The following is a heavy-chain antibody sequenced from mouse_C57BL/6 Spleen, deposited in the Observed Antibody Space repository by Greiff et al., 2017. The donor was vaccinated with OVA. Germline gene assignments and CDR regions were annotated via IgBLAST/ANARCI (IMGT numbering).Heavy chain of an antibody. CDR2: IYPGSGST. CDR1: GYTFTSYW. V-gene: IGHV1-55*01. D-gene: IGHD3-2*02. J-gene: IGHJ4*01. Sequence: QVQLQQPGAELVKPGASVKMSCKASGYTFTSYWITWVKQRPGQVLEWIGDIYPGSGSTNYNEKFKSKATLTVDTSSSTAYMQLSSLTSEDSAVYYCALDSSGWVYAMDYWGQGTSVTVSS. CDR3: ALDSSGWVYAMDY.